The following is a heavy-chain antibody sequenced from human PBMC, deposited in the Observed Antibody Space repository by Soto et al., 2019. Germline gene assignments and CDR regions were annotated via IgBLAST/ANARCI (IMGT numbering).Heavy chain of an antibody. Sequence: EVQLVESGGGLVQPGGSLTLSCAASGFTFRSYEMHWVRQPPGKGLQWISYISADGSGTYYADSVRGRFTISRDNGRNSLPLQLTSLRAEDTAIYSCVKVLNEPFPADVLRVTKWGQGTQVTVSS. CDR2: ISADGSGT. J-gene: IGHJ4*02. V-gene: IGHV3-48*03. CDR1: GFTFRSYE. D-gene: IGHD4-4*01. CDR3: VKVLNEPFPADVLRVTK.